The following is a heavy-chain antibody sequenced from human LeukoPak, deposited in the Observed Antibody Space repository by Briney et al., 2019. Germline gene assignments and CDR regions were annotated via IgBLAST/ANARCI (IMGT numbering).Heavy chain of an antibody. CDR3: ATDPSYGDYPFDY. Sequence: EASVKVSCKVSGYTLTELSMHWVRQAPGKGLEWMGGFDPEDGETIYAQEFQGRVTMTEDTSTDTAYMELSSLRSEDTAVYYCATDPSYGDYPFDYWGQGTLVTVSS. J-gene: IGHJ4*02. CDR1: GYTLTELS. CDR2: FDPEDGET. V-gene: IGHV1-24*01. D-gene: IGHD4-17*01.